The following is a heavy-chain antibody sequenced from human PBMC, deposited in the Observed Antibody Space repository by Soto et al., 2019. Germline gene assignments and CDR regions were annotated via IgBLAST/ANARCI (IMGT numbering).Heavy chain of an antibody. V-gene: IGHV3-23*01. CDR2: ISGSGGST. CDR1: GFTFSSYA. D-gene: IGHD2-15*01. Sequence: PGWSLRLSCAASGFTFSSYAMSWVRQAPGNGLEWVSAISGSGGSTYYADSVKGRFTISRDNSKNTLYLQMNSLRAEDTAVYYCAKDSSIVVVVAATLRPGSHLGQGTLVTVSS. J-gene: IGHJ1*01. CDR3: AKDSSIVVVVAATLRPGSH.